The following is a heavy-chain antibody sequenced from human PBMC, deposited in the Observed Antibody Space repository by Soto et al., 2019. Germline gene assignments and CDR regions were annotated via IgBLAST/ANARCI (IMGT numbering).Heavy chain of an antibody. J-gene: IGHJ6*02. V-gene: IGHV5-51*01. CDR2: IYPGDSDT. CDR3: ARHRRSTINYYYYGMDV. Sequence: EFLKFSRQGSGYSFTSYWIGWVRQMPGPGLEWMGIIYPGDSDTRYSPSFPGQVTISADKSISTAYLQCSSLKASDTAMYYCARHRRSTINYYYYGMDVWGQGTTVTVS. CDR1: GYSFTSYW. D-gene: IGHD2-2*01.